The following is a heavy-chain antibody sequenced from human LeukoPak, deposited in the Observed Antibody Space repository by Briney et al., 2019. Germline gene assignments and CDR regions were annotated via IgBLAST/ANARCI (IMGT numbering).Heavy chain of an antibody. J-gene: IGHJ4*02. D-gene: IGHD4-11*01. CDR1: GFTFSSYA. V-gene: IGHV3-23*01. CDR3: ARPETYNNYEGGYYFDY. Sequence: GSLRLSCAASGFTFSSYAMSWVRPAPGKGLEWVSAISGSGGSTYYADSVKGRFTISRDNSKNTLYLQMNSLRAEDTAVYYCARPETYNNYEGGYYFDYWGQGTLVTVSS. CDR2: ISGSGGST.